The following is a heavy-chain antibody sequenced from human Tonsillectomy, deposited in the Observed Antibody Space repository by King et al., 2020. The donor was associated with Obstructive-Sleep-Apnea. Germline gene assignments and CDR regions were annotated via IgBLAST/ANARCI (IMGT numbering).Heavy chain of an antibody. V-gene: IGHV3-7*03. J-gene: IGHJ4*02. CDR1: GFSFSSFW. Sequence: VQLVESGGGLVQPGGSLRLSCAASGFSFSSFWMSWVRQAPGKGLEWVSNINQDGSEKYYVDSGKGRFTISRDNAKNSLYLQLNSLRAEDTAVYYCARDILDYWGQGTLVTVSS. CDR3: ARDILDY. CDR2: INQDGSEK.